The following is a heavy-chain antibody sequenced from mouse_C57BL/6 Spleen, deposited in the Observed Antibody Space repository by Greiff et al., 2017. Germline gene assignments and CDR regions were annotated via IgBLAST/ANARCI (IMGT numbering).Heavy chain of an antibody. D-gene: IGHD3-2*02. CDR2: IDPEDGDT. J-gene: IGHJ4*01. CDR3: SDSSGTRAMDY. Sequence: DVQLQESGAELVRPGASVKLSCTASGFNIKDYYMHWVKQRPEQGLEWIGRIDPEDGDTEYAPKFQGKATMTADTSSNTAYLQLSSLTSEDTAVYYCSDSSGTRAMDYWGQGTSVTVSS. V-gene: IGHV14-1*01. CDR1: GFNIKDYY.